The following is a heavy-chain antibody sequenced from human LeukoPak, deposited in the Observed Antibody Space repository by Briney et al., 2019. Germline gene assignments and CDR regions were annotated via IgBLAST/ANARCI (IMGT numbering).Heavy chain of an antibody. J-gene: IGHJ4*02. D-gene: IGHD2-2*01. CDR1: GYTFTGYY. V-gene: IGHV1-2*04. CDR3: ARGLSSTSCCYFDY. Sequence: EASVKVSCKASGYTFTGYYMHWVRQAPGQGLEWMGWINPNSGGTNYAQKFQGWVTMTRDTSISTAYMELSRLRSDDTAVYYCARGLSSTSCCYFDYWGQGTLVTVSS. CDR2: INPNSGGT.